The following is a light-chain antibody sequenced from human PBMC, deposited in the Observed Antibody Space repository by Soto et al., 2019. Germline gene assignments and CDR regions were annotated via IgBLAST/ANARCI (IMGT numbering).Light chain of an antibody. Sequence: DIQMTQSPSTLSASVGDRVIITCRASQYINTWLAWYQQKPGRAPKLLIYSSSSLESGVPSRFSGSGSGSEFTLTISSLQPDDFATYYCQQYQSYPFTFGQGTKL. CDR2: SSS. CDR1: QYINTW. CDR3: QQYQSYPFT. J-gene: IGKJ2*01. V-gene: IGKV1-5*03.